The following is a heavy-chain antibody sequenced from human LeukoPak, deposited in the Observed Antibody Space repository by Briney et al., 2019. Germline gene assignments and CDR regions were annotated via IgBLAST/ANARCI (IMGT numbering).Heavy chain of an antibody. V-gene: IGHV3-74*01. D-gene: IGHD6-19*01. Sequence: GGSLRLSCAASGFTFSSYWMHWVRQVPGKGLVWVSRIISDGSSTGYADSVEGRFTISRDNAKNTLYLQMNSLRVEDTAVYYCAREDVHIAVAASGAFDIWGLGTMVTVSS. CDR1: GFTFSSYW. J-gene: IGHJ3*02. CDR2: IISDGSST. CDR3: AREDVHIAVAASGAFDI.